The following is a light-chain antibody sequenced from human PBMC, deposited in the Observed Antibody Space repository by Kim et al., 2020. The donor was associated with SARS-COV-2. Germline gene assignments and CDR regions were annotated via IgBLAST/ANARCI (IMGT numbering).Light chain of an antibody. CDR2: ENN. V-gene: IGLV1-51*01. CDR1: NSNIGNNY. Sequence: PGQKVTISCSGSNSNIGNNYVSWYQQLPGKGPKLLIYENNKRPSGIPDRFSGSKAGTSATLGITGLQTGDEADYYCGTWDSSLSAVFGGGTQLTVL. J-gene: IGLJ3*02. CDR3: GTWDSSLSAV.